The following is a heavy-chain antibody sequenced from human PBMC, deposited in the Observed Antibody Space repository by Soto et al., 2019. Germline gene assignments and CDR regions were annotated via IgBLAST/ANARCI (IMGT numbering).Heavy chain of an antibody. J-gene: IGHJ4*02. CDR2: ISGSCGST. CDR1: GFTFSSYA. V-gene: IGHV3-23*01. Sequence: GGSLRLSCAASGFTFSSYAMSWVRQAPGKGLEWVSAISGSCGSTYYADSVKGRFTISRDNSKNTLYLQMNSLRAEDTAVYYCAKVLHYDFWSGYYGGEGKYYFDYWGQGTLVTVSS. D-gene: IGHD3-3*01. CDR3: AKVLHYDFWSGYYGGEGKYYFDY.